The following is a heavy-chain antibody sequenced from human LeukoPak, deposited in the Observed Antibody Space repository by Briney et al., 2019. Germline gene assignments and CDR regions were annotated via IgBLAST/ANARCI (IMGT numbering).Heavy chain of an antibody. CDR2: INTNTGNP. D-gene: IGHD5-12*01. Sequence: ASVKVSCKASGYTFTSYAMNWVRQAPGQGLEWMGWINTNTGNPTYAQGFTGRFVFSLDTSVSTAYLQISSLKAEDTAVYYCARALYSGYDYPLPFDYWGQGTLVTVSS. V-gene: IGHV7-4-1*02. CDR1: GYTFTSYA. CDR3: ARALYSGYDYPLPFDY. J-gene: IGHJ4*02.